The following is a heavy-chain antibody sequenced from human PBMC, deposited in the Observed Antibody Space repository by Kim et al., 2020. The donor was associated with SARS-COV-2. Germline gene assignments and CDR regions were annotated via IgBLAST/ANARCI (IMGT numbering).Heavy chain of an antibody. Sequence: GGSLRLSCAASGFTFDDYAMHWVRKAPGKGLEWVSLISGDGGSTYYADSVKGRFTISRDNSKNSLYLQMNSLRTEDTALYYCAKATAGDYDFWSGYYYGMDVWGQGTTVTVSS. J-gene: IGHJ6*02. V-gene: IGHV3-43*02. CDR3: AKATAGDYDFWSGYYYGMDV. CDR2: ISGDGGST. CDR1: GFTFDDYA. D-gene: IGHD3-3*01.